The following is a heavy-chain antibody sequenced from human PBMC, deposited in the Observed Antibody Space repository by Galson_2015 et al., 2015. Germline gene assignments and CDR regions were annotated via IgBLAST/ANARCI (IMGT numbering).Heavy chain of an antibody. CDR1: GFTFSSYA. Sequence: SLRLSCAASGFTFSSYAMHWVRQAPGKGLEWVAVISYDGSNKYYADSVKGRFTISRDNSKNTLYLQMNSLRAEDTAVYYCASVLRYFDWLLAPFDYWGQGTLVTVSS. V-gene: IGHV3-30-3*01. CDR2: ISYDGSNK. CDR3: ASVLRYFDWLLAPFDY. D-gene: IGHD3-9*01. J-gene: IGHJ4*02.